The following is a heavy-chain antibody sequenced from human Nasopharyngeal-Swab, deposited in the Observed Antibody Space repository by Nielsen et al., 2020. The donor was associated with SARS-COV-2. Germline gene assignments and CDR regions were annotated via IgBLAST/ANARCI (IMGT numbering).Heavy chain of an antibody. D-gene: IGHD3-22*01. CDR2: IYHNGNT. J-gene: IGHJ5*02. V-gene: IGHV4-4*02. CDR1: GGSCSRSNW. CDR3: VRYDTKGWFDP. Sequence: GSLTLSCAVSGGSCSRSNWWCWLRQSPGKGLEWIGEIYHNGNTNYKPPLKSRVTMSVDKSNNQFSLKLTSVTAADTAVYYCVRYDTKGWFDPWGQGTLVTVSS.